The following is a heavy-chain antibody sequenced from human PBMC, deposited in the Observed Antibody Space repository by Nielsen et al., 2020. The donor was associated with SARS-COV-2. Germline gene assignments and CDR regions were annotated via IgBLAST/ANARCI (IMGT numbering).Heavy chain of an antibody. CDR1: GFTFSSYG. J-gene: IGHJ4*02. CDR3: AKDAGLYYYDSSGTVDY. V-gene: IGHV3-30*18. CDR2: ISYDGSNK. D-gene: IGHD3-22*01. Sequence: GSLKISCAASGFTFSSYGMHWVRQAPGKGLEWVAVISYDGSNKYYADSVKGRFTISRDNSKNTLYLQMNSLRAEDTAVYYCAKDAGLYYYDSSGTVDYWGQGTLVTVSS.